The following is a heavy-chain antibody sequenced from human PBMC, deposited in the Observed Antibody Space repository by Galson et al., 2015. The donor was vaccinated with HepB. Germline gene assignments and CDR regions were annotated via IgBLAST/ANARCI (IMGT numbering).Heavy chain of an antibody. CDR3: AKGYGLFDL. CDR1: GFTFSDYY. J-gene: IGHJ5*02. V-gene: IGHV3-11*05. Sequence: SLRLSCAASGFTFSDYYMTWIRQAPGKGLEWLSYISHTSIYNNYADFVKGRFTISRDNSKNTLSFQMNSLRAEDTAVYYCAKGYGLFDLWGQGTLVTVSS. D-gene: IGHD4-17*01. CDR2: ISHTSIYN.